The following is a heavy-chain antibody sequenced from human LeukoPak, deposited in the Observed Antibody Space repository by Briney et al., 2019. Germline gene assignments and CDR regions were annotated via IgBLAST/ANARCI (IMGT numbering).Heavy chain of an antibody. J-gene: IGHJ4*02. Sequence: PGGSLRLACAVSGLNFNEYSMNWVRQAPGKGLEWVSYISSRSRPIYYADSVKGRFTISRDNAANSVYLEMNNLRAEDTAVYYCASQSGDYDDVWGSYRYYFDNWGQGTLVTVSS. D-gene: IGHD3-16*02. CDR1: GLNFNEYS. CDR2: ISSRSRPI. V-gene: IGHV3-48*01. CDR3: ASQSGDYDDVWGSYRYYFDN.